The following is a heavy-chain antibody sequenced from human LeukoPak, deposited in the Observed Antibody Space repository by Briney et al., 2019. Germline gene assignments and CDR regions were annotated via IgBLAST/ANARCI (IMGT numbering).Heavy chain of an antibody. CDR1: GFTFSSYS. D-gene: IGHD2-15*01. CDR2: ISSSSTTI. Sequence: GGSLRLSCAASGFTFSSYSMNWGRQAPGKGLEWVSYISSSSTTIYYADSVKGRFTISRDNAKNSLYLQMNSLRAEDTAVYYCAKVTSGGSCYQSDYWGQGTLVTVSS. CDR3: AKVTSGGSCYQSDY. J-gene: IGHJ4*02. V-gene: IGHV3-48*01.